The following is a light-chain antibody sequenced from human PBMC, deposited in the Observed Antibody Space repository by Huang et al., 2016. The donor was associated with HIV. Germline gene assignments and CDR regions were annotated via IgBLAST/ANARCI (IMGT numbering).Light chain of an antibody. CDR3: HQYGSPPFT. J-gene: IGKJ3*01. V-gene: IGKV3-20*01. CDR2: GAS. CDR1: QSISSSS. Sequence: EIVLTQSPGTLSLSPWERATLSCRASQSISSSSLAWYLQKPGQAPTLLIHGASTRATDIPDRFSGSGSGTDFTLTISILEPEDFAVYYCHQYGSPPFTFGPGTKVDIK.